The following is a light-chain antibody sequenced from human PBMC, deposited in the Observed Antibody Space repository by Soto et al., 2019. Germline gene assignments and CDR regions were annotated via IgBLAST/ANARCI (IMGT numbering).Light chain of an antibody. CDR1: QSISTF. CDR3: QQYGTYPLT. J-gene: IGKJ4*02. Sequence: GDRVTITCRTRQSISTFLAWYQQKPGKAPRILIYDASRMAPGVPARLSGGGSGTQFTLTISSLQPDDFAAYYCQQYGTYPLTFGGGTKVDIK. CDR2: DAS. V-gene: IGKV1-5*01.